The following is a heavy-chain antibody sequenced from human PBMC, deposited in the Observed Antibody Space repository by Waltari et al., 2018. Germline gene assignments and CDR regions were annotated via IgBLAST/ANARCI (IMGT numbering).Heavy chain of an antibody. D-gene: IGHD6-6*01. CDR3: ARAQPALAARRFYYYYMDV. CDR2: LQSSGST. CDR1: GGPISSGAYY. J-gene: IGHJ6*03. Sequence: QVQLQESGPGLVKPSQTLSLTCTVSGGPISSGAYYWSWIRQPPGKGLEWLGYLQSSGSTYSNPSLKSRVTISVDTSTNQFSLKLSSVTAADTAVYYCARAQPALAARRFYYYYMDVWGKGTTVTVSS. V-gene: IGHV4-30-4*08.